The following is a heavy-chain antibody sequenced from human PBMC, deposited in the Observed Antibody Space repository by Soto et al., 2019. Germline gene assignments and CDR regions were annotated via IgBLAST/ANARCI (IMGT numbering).Heavy chain of an antibody. D-gene: IGHD4-4*01. V-gene: IGHV4-31*03. Sequence: QVQLQESGPGLVKPSQTLSLTCTVSGGSISSGGYYWSWIRQHPGKGLEWIGYIYYSGSTYHNPSLKSRVTISVDTSKNQFSLKLSSVTAADTAVYYCARFFDKPTVIGKYFDYWGQGTLVTVSS. CDR3: ARFFDKPTVIGKYFDY. J-gene: IGHJ4*02. CDR1: GGSISSGGYY. CDR2: IYYSGST.